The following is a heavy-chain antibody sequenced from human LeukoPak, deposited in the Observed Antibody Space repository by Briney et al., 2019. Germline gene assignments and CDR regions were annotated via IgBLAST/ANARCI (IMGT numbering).Heavy chain of an antibody. CDR1: GYTFTGYY. J-gene: IGHJ6*02. Sequence: ASVKVSCKASGYTFTGYYMHWVRQAPGQGLEWMGWINPNSGGTNYAQKSQGRVTMTRDTSISTAYMELSRLRSDDTAVYYCARGGDIVVVPAALEVWGQGTTVTVSS. D-gene: IGHD2-2*01. CDR3: ARGGDIVVVPAALEV. CDR2: INPNSGGT. V-gene: IGHV1-2*02.